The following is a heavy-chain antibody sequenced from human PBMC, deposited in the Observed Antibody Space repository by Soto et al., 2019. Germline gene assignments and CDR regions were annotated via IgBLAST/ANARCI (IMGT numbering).Heavy chain of an antibody. CDR2: LYYSGST. Sequence: QVQLQESGPGLVKPSQTLSLTCTVSGGSISSGGYYWSWIRQHPGKGLEWIGYLYYSGSTYYNPSRQHLVTQSLDTSNDECSLKLSSVTAADTAVYYCARRVLSSGIDPRGQGNLVT. J-gene: IGHJ5*02. CDR3: ARRVLSSGIDP. CDR1: GGSISSGGYY. V-gene: IGHV4-31*01. D-gene: IGHD3-10*01.